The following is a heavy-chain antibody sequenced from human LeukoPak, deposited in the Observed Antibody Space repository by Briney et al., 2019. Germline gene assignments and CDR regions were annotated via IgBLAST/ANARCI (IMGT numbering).Heavy chain of an antibody. Sequence: GGSLRLSCAASGIAFSNAWMSWVRQAPGKGLEWVGRIKSKTDGGTTDYAAPVKGRFTISRDDSKNTLYLQMNSLKTEDTAVYYCTTGIQLWLGDYYGMDVWGQGTTVTVSS. J-gene: IGHJ6*02. V-gene: IGHV3-15*01. CDR3: TTGIQLWLGDYYGMDV. D-gene: IGHD5-18*01. CDR2: IKSKTDGGTT. CDR1: GIAFSNAW.